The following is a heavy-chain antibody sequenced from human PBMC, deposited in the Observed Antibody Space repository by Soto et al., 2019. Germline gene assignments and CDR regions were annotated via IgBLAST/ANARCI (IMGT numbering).Heavy chain of an antibody. D-gene: IGHD5-18*01. CDR2: INHSGST. CDR3: ASDRHSYGFVYYGMDV. V-gene: IGHV4-34*01. J-gene: IGHJ6*02. Sequence: SETLSLTCAVYGGSFSGYYWSWIRQPPGKGLEWIGEINHSGSTNYNPSLKSRVTISVDTSKNQFSLKLSSVTAADTAVYYCASDRHSYGFVYYGMDVWGQGTTVTVSS. CDR1: GGSFSGYY.